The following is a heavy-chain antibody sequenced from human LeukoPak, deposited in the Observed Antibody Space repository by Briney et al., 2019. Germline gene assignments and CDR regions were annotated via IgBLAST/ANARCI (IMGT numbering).Heavy chain of an antibody. CDR2: IRYDGSNK. D-gene: IGHD3-10*01. CDR3: AKGGIALVRGSFDY. CDR1: GFTFSSYG. V-gene: IGHV3-30*02. Sequence: GGSLRLSCAASGFTFSSYGMHWVRQAPSKGLEWVAFIRYDGSNKYYADSVKGRFTISRDNSKNTLYLQMNSLRAEDTAVYYCAKGGIALVRGSFDYWGQGTLVTVSS. J-gene: IGHJ4*02.